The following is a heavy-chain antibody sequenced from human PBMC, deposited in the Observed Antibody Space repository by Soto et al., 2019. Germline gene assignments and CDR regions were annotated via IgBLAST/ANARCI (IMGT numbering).Heavy chain of an antibody. Sequence: GSLRLSCAASGFTFSSYDMHWVRQATGKGLEWVSAIGTAGDTYYPGSVKGRFTISRENAKNSLYLQMNSLRAGDTAVYYCARKTMSGAFDIWGQGTMVTVSS. CDR1: GFTFSSYD. J-gene: IGHJ3*02. CDR2: IGTAGDT. V-gene: IGHV3-13*01. CDR3: ARKTMSGAFDI. D-gene: IGHD3-3*01.